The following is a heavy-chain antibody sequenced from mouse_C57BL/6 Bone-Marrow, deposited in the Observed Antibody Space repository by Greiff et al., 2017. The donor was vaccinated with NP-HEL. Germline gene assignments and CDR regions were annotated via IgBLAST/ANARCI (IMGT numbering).Heavy chain of an antibody. CDR3: ARRYSNYLAY. V-gene: IGHV1-50*01. CDR1: GYTFTSYW. D-gene: IGHD2-5*01. CDR2: IDPSDSYT. Sequence: QVQLQQSGAELVKPGASVKLSCKASGYTFTSYWMQWVKQRPGQGLEWIGEIDPSDSYTNYNQKFKGKATLTVDTSSSTAYMQLSSLTSEDSAVYYCARRYSNYLAYWGQGTLVTVSA. J-gene: IGHJ3*01.